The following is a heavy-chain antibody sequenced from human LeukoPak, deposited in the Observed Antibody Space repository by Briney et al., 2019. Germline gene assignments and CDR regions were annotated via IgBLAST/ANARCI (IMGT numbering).Heavy chain of an antibody. CDR2: ISSDSSFT. CDR1: GFTFSDYY. J-gene: IGHJ4*02. D-gene: IGHD3-22*01. V-gene: IGHV3-11*05. CDR3: ARGSGDSSGHYYMYFEY. Sequence: PGGSLRLSCAASGFTFSDYYMSWIRQAPGKGLELISYISSDSSFTKYADSVKGRSTISRDNAGKSLYLQMNSLRAEDTAVYYCARGSGDSSGHYYMYFEYWGQGTLVTGSS.